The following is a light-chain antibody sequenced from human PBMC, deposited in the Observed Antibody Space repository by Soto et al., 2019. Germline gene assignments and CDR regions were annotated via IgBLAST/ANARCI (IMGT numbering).Light chain of an antibody. J-gene: IGKJ1*01. CDR2: GAS. CDR1: QSVSSN. Sequence: EILMTQSPATLSVSPGERATLSCRASQSVSSNLAWYQQKPGQAPRLLIYGASTRGTGIPARFSGSGSGTEFPLTISSLQSEDFAVYYCQQYSNWPRGTFGQGTKVEIK. V-gene: IGKV3-15*01. CDR3: QQYSNWPRGT.